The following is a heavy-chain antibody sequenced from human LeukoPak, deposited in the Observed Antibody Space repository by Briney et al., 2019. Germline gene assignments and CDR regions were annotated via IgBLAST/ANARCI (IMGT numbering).Heavy chain of an antibody. V-gene: IGHV3-30*18. CDR3: AKVQGAYYGDYPNYYYGMDV. D-gene: IGHD4-17*01. J-gene: IGHJ6*02. CDR2: ISYDGSNK. Sequence: GGSLRLSCAASGFTFSSYGMHWVRQAPGKGLEWVAVISYDGSNKYYADSVKGRFTISRDYSKNTLYLQMNSLRAEDTAVYYCAKVQGAYYGDYPNYYYGMDVWGQGTTVTVSS. CDR1: GFTFSSYG.